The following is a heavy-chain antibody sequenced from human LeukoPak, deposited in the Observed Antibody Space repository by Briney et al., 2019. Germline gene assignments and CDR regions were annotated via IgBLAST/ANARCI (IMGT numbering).Heavy chain of an antibody. CDR1: GFTFSAYW. D-gene: IGHD5-12*01. CDR3: VRGGYGPDY. V-gene: IGHV3-7*03. J-gene: IGHJ4*02. CDR2: IKQDGSVK. Sequence: GGSLRLSCAASGFTFSAYWMSWVRQAPGKGLEWVANIKQDGSVKNYVDSVKGRFTISRDNAKNSLYLQMNSLRADDTAMYYCVRGGYGPDYWGQGTLVTVSS.